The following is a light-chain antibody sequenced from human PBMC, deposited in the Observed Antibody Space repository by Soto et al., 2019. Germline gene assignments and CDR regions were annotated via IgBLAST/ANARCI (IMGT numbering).Light chain of an antibody. J-gene: IGLJ2*01. CDR2: EVS. V-gene: IGLV2-14*01. CDR1: SSDIGGHNY. CDR3: SSYSSSHTLVI. Sequence: QSALTQPASVSGSPGQSITISGTGSSSDIGGHNYVSWYQQHPGKAPKLLISEVSSRPSEVSNRFSGSKSGNTASLNISGRQTEDEANYYCSSYSSSHTLVIFGGGTKVTVL.